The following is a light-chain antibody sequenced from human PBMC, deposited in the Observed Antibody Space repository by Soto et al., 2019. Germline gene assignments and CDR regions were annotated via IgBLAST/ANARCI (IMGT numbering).Light chain of an antibody. CDR2: DDS. J-gene: IGLJ1*01. V-gene: IGLV3-21*02. CDR3: QVWDSSSDHYV. Sequence: SYELIQPPSVSVAPGQTARITCGGNNSGGKSVNWYQQKPGQAPVLVVYDDSDRPSGLPERFSGSNSGNTATLTISRVEAGDEADYYCQVWDSSSDHYVFGTGTKVTVL. CDR1: NSGGKS.